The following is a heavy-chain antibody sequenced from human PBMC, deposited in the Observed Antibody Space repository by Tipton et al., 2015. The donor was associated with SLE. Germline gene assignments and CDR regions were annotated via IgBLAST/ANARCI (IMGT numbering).Heavy chain of an antibody. D-gene: IGHD5-24*01. V-gene: IGHV4-4*08. Sequence: TLSLTCTVSGGSIRGTYWSWIRQPPGKELEWIGFIHDDGTTNYNPSLERRLTISKDASNNQFSLKLSSVTAADTAVYYCARAEMTTEGSAFYFYVDVWGKGTTVTVSS. CDR3: ARAEMTTEGSAFYFYVDV. J-gene: IGHJ6*03. CDR1: GGSIRGTY. CDR2: IHDDGTT.